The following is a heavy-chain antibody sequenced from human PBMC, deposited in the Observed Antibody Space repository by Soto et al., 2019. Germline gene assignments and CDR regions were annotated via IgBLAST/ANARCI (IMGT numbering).Heavy chain of an antibody. CDR3: ARSIGYCSGGSCVDFDY. Sequence: EVQLVESGGGLVQPGGSLRLSCAASGFTFSSYDMHWVXQATGKGLXXXXXXGXXGDXYYPGSVKGRFTISRENAKNSLYLQMNSLRAGDTAVYYCARSIGYCSGGSCVDFDYWGQGTLVTVSS. J-gene: IGHJ4*02. V-gene: IGHV3-13*01. CDR2: XGXXGDX. D-gene: IGHD2-15*01. CDR1: GFTFSSYD.